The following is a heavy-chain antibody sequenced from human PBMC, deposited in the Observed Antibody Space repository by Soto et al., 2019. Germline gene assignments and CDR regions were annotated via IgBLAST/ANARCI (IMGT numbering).Heavy chain of an antibody. CDR2: IYYSGST. Sequence: SETLSLTCTVSGGSISSSSYYWGWIRQPPGKGLEWIGSIYYSGSTYYNPSLKSRVTISVDTSKNQFSLKLSSVTAADTAVYYCARRGGVAATVSAYCGKGTLSTVYS. D-gene: IGHD2-15*01. J-gene: IGHJ4*02. CDR1: GGSISSSSYY. V-gene: IGHV4-39*01. CDR3: ARRGGVAATVSAY.